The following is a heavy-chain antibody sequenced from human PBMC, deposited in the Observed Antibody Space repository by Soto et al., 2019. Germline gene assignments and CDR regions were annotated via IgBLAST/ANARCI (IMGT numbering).Heavy chain of an antibody. V-gene: IGHV1-69*13. CDR1: GGTFSSYA. CDR3: ARGPYYYASSGYYYEFDY. J-gene: IGHJ4*02. Sequence: SVKVSCKASGGTFSSYAISWVRQAPGQGLEWMGGIIPIFGTANYAQKFQGRVTITADESTSTAYMELSSLRSEDTAVYYSARGPYYYASSGYYYEFDYWGQGTLVTVSS. D-gene: IGHD3-22*01. CDR2: IIPIFGTA.